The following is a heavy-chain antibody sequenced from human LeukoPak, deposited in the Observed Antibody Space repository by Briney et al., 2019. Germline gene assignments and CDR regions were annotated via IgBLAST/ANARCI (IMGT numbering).Heavy chain of an antibody. CDR2: ISYDGSNK. CDR1: GFTFSTYA. J-gene: IGHJ4*02. Sequence: GGSLRLSCAASGFTFSTYAMHWVRQAPGKGLEGVALISYDGSNKYYADSVKGRFTISRDNSKNTLYLQMNSLSAEDTAVYYCSRAVVVITAPENWGQGTLVTVSS. D-gene: IGHD2-15*01. CDR3: SRAVVVITAPEN. V-gene: IGHV3-30-3*01.